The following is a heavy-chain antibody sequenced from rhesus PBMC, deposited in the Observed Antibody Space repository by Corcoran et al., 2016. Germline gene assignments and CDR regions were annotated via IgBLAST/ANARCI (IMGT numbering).Heavy chain of an antibody. CDR3: AKRVYGLDS. J-gene: IGHJ6*01. CDR2: LNSGGAST. Sequence: EVQLVETGGGLVQPGGSLKLSCAASGFTFSSYGMSWVRQARGKGLEWVTALNSGGASTYNADSVKCQFTISRDNSKNTLSLQMNSLRAEDTAVYYCAKRVYGLDSWGQGVVVTVSS. V-gene: IGHV3S5*01. CDR1: GFTFSSYG.